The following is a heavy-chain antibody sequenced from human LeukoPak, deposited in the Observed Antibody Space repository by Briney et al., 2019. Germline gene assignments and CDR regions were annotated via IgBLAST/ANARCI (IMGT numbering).Heavy chain of an antibody. CDR2: INHSGST. Sequence: SETLSFTCAVYGGSFSGYYWSWIRQPPGKGLEWIGEINHSGSTNYNPSLKSRVTISVDTSKNQFSLKLSSVTAADTAVYYCARGVGYCSSTSCYYYYGMDVWGQGTTVTVSS. D-gene: IGHD2-2*01. J-gene: IGHJ6*02. CDR1: GGSFSGYY. CDR3: ARGVGYCSSTSCYYYYGMDV. V-gene: IGHV4-34*01.